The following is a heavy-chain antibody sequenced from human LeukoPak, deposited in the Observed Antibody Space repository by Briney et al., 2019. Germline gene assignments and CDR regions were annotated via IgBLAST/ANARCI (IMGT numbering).Heavy chain of an antibody. J-gene: IGHJ5*02. D-gene: IGHD3-10*01. Sequence: SETLSLTCNVSGESINSYWSWIRQPAGKGLEWIGRISGSGTITYNPALQSRLSISIDTSKNQFSLKLMSVTAADTAVYYCARDSGTTGEVKFGPWGQGTLVTVSS. CDR3: ARDSGTTGEVKFGP. V-gene: IGHV4-4*07. CDR2: ISGSGTI. CDR1: GESINSY.